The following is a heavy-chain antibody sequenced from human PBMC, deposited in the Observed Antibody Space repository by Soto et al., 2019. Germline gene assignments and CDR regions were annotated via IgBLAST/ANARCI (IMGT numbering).Heavy chain of an antibody. CDR3: ARHWIAGSSIP. J-gene: IGHJ5*02. Sequence: LSLTCSVCGDSISSSRQYWGWIRQPPGKGLEWIGSIHYSGTSYYNPSLKIRVTIFVDTSKNQLSLKLSSVTAADTAVYYCARHWIAGSSIPWGQGTLVTVSS. V-gene: IGHV4-39*01. CDR1: GDSISSSRQY. D-gene: IGHD2-21*01. CDR2: IHYSGTS.